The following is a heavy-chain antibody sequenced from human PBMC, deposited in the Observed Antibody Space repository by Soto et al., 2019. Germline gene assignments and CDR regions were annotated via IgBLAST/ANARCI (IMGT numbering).Heavy chain of an antibody. J-gene: IGHJ6*02. CDR2: VSYDGSTI. D-gene: IGHD6-25*01. CDR1: GFIFSNYG. CDR3: ARELNTSGGKYYHYGMDV. Sequence: QVQLVESGGGVVQPGRSLRLSCAVSGFIFSNYGMHWVRQAPGKGLEWVAVVSYDGSTIYYADSVKGRFTISRDDSRNTLYLQMNSLRPEDTAVYYCARELNTSGGKYYHYGMDVWGQGTRVAVS. V-gene: IGHV3-30*03.